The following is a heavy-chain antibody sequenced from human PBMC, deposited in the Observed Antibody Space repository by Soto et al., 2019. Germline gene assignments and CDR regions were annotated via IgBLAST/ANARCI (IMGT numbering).Heavy chain of an antibody. Sequence: PSETLSLTCTVSGGSISSGDYYWSWIRQVPGKGLEWIGYIYYSGSTYYNPSLRSRVGMSVTTSKNQFSLKLSSVTAADTAIYYCARGGRIAAAGRFGYWGQVTLVTVAS. J-gene: IGHJ4*02. V-gene: IGHV4-31*03. D-gene: IGHD6-13*01. CDR3: ARGGRIAAAGRFGY. CDR2: IYYSGST. CDR1: GGSISSGDYY.